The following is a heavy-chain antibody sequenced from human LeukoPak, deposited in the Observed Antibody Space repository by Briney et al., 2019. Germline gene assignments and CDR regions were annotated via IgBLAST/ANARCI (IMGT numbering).Heavy chain of an antibody. V-gene: IGHV3-48*03. D-gene: IGHD6-13*01. CDR3: AKDSGTSPGIPDY. CDR1: GFTFSSYE. Sequence: GGSLRLSCAASGFTFSSYEMNWVRQAPGKGLEWVSYISSSGSTIYYADSVKGRFTISRDNSKNTLYLQMNSLRAEDTAVYYCAKDSGTSPGIPDYWGQGTLVTVSS. CDR2: ISSSGSTI. J-gene: IGHJ4*02.